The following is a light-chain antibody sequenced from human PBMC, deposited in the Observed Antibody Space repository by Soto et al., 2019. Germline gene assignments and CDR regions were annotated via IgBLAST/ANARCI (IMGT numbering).Light chain of an antibody. CDR1: QSVSSN. CDR2: GAS. V-gene: IGKV3-11*01. CDR3: QQRSNWPIT. J-gene: IGKJ5*01. Sequence: EIVMAQSPATLSVSPGERATLSCRASQSVSSNLAWYQQKRGQAPRLLIYGASSRATGIPARFSGSGSGTDFTLTISSLEPEDFVVYYCQQRSNWPITFGQGTRLEIK.